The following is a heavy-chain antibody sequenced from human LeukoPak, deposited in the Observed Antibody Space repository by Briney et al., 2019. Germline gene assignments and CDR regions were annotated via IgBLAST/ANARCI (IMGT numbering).Heavy chain of an antibody. CDR1: GFTFSNAW. CDR3: TTVGAIDYGDSSGGGAFDI. Sequence: GGSLRLSCAASGFTFSNAWMSWVRQAPGKGLEWVGRIKSKTDGGTTDYAAPVKGRFTISRDDSKNTLYLQMNSLKTEDTAVYYCTTVGAIDYGDSSGGGAFDIWGQGTMVTVSS. V-gene: IGHV3-15*01. CDR2: IKSKTDGGTT. J-gene: IGHJ3*02. D-gene: IGHD4-17*01.